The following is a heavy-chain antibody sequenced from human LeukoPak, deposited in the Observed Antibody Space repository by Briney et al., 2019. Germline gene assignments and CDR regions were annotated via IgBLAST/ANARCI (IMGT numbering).Heavy chain of an antibody. CDR1: GYTFTGYY. J-gene: IGHJ4*02. Sequence: ASVKVSCKASGYTFTGYYMHWVRQAPGQGLEWMGRINPNSGGTNYAQKFQGRVTITADESTSTAYMELSSLRSEDTAVYYCARADIVATIRFDYWGQGTLVTVSS. CDR2: INPNSGGT. D-gene: IGHD5-12*01. V-gene: IGHV1-2*06. CDR3: ARADIVATIRFDY.